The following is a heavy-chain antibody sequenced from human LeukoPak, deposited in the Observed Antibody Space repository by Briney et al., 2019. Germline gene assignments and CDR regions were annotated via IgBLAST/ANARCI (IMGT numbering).Heavy chain of an antibody. Sequence: SQTLSLTCTVSGGSISSGSYYWSWIRQPAGKGLEWIGRIYTSGSTNYNPSLKSRVTISVDTSKNQFSLKLSPVTAADTAVYYCARDNMTFDYWGQGTLVTVSS. CDR2: IYTSGST. CDR1: GGSISSGSYY. CDR3: ARDNMTFDY. V-gene: IGHV4-61*02. D-gene: IGHD2-21*02. J-gene: IGHJ4*02.